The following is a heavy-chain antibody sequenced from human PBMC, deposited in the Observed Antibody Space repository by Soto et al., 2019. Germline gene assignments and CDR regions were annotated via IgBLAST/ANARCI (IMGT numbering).Heavy chain of an antibody. CDR2: IFFTGSA. J-gene: IGHJ6*04. CDR1: GGSVSTGSYD. CDR3: ARDGHGMDV. Sequence: SETLSLTCTVSGGSVSTGSYDWSWIRQPPGKGLEWIGKIFFTGSAHYNPSLRNRVTMSVDTSKDQFSLTLTSVTAADTAGYYCARDGHGMDVWGKGTTVTV. V-gene: IGHV4-61*01.